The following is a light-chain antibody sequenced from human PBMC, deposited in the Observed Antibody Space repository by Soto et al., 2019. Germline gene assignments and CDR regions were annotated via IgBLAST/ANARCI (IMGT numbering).Light chain of an antibody. CDR3: SSHGGSNNFYV. CDR1: SSDVGAYNY. J-gene: IGLJ1*01. CDR2: EVS. V-gene: IGLV2-8*01. Sequence: QAALTQPPSASWSPGQSVTISCIGTSSDVGAYNYVSWYQQHPGKVPKLMIYEVSKRPSGVPDRFSASKSGNTASLTVSGLQAEDEADYYCSSHGGSNNFYVFGTGTKVNVL.